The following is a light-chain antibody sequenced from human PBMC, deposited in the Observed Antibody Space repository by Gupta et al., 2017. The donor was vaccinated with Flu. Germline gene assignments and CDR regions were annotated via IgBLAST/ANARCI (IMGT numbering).Light chain of an antibody. Sequence: EIVMTQSPATLSVSQGERATLSCRASQSVSSNLAGYQQKPGQAPRLRFYGAFTRATGIPASFSGSGSGTVFPLTISSLQSEDFAVYYCKQLINSFTFGRGTKVEIK. CDR3: KQLINSFT. CDR1: QSVSSN. V-gene: IGKV3-15*01. J-gene: IGKJ4*01. CDR2: GAF.